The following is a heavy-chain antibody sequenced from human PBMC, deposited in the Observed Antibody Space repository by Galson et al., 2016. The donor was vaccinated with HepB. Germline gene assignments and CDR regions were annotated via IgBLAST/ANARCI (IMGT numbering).Heavy chain of an antibody. CDR3: ASGYTSGV. V-gene: IGHV3-7*01. J-gene: IGHJ3*01. CDR2: INQDASGK. Sequence: SLRLSCAASGFTVSAYWMSWVRQAPGKELEWVASINQDASGKYYVDSVKGRFSISRDNVKNTLWLQMSGLRVDDTSMYYCASGYTSGVWGQGTMVTVSS. CDR1: GFTVSAYW. D-gene: IGHD6-19*01.